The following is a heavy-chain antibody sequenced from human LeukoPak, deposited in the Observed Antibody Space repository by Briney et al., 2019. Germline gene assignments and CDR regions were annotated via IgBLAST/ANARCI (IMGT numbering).Heavy chain of an antibody. J-gene: IGHJ4*02. CDR2: INPNSGGT. Sequence: ASVKVSCKASGYTFTGYYMHWVRQAPGQGLEWMGWINPNSGGTNYAQKFQGRVTMTRATSISTAYMEMSRLRSDDTAVYYCARDEGYCSSTSCYPYFDYWGQGTLVTVSS. CDR1: GYTFTGYY. D-gene: IGHD2-2*01. CDR3: ARDEGYCSSTSCYPYFDY. V-gene: IGHV1-2*02.